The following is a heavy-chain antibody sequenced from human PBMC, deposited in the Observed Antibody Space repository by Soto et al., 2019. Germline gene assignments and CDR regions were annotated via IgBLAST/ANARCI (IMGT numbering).Heavy chain of an antibody. V-gene: IGHV1-2*02. CDR1: GYTFTGYY. J-gene: IGHJ6*02. CDR3: ARRYCSSTSLCYYYVMDG. Sequence: ASVKVSCKASGYTFTGYYMHWVRQDPGQGLEWMGWINPNSGGTNYAQKFQGRVTMTRDTSISTAYMELSRLRSDDTAVYYCARRYCSSTSLCYYYVMDGWGQVSTVTFS. D-gene: IGHD2-2*01. CDR2: INPNSGGT.